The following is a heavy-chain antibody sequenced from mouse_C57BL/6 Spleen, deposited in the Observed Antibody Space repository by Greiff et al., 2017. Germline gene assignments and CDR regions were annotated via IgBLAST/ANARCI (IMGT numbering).Heavy chain of an antibody. CDR3: AGDREVVATNYFDY. V-gene: IGHV5-4*01. CDR1: GFTFSSYA. D-gene: IGHD1-1*01. Sequence: EVQLVESGGGLVKPGGSLKLSCAASGFTFSSYAMSWVRQTPEKRLEWVATISDGGSYTYYPDNVKGRFTISRDNAKNNLYLQMGNLKSEDTAMYYCAGDREVVATNYFDYWGQGTTLTVSS. J-gene: IGHJ2*01. CDR2: ISDGGSYT.